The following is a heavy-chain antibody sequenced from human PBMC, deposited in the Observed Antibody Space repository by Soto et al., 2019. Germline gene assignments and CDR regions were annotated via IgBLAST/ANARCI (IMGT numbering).Heavy chain of an antibody. CDR1: GFTFSGSA. J-gene: IGHJ6*03. CDR3: TRHGWIVATYYYYMDV. V-gene: IGHV3-73*01. CDR2: IRSKANSYAT. Sequence: EVQLVESGGGLVQPGGSLKLSCAASGFTFSGSAMHWVRQASGKGLEWVGRIRSKANSYATAYAASVKGRFTISRDDSKNTAYLQMNSLTTEDTAVYYCTRHGWIVATYYYYMDVWGKGTTVTVSS. D-gene: IGHD5-12*01.